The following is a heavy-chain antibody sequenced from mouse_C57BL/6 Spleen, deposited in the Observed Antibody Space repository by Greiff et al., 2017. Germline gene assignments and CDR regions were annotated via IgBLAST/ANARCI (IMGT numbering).Heavy chain of an antibody. Sequence: QVQLQQSGAELVRPGASVTLSCKASGYTFTDYEMHWVKQTPVHGLEWIGAIDPETGGTAYNQKFKGKARLTADKSSSTAYMELRSLTSEDSAVYYCTRSGGCYPDFDYWGQGTTLTVSS. V-gene: IGHV1-15*01. D-gene: IGHD1-1*02. CDR3: TRSGGCYPDFDY. CDR2: IDPETGGT. J-gene: IGHJ2*01. CDR1: GYTFTDYE.